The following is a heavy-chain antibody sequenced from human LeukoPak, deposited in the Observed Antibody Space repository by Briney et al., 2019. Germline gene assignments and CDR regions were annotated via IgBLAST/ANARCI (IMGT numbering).Heavy chain of an antibody. CDR2: INTYNGNT. V-gene: IGHV1-18*01. CDR1: GYTFSSYG. D-gene: IGHD3-16*02. CDR3: ARDKFYDYVWGSYRQNWFDP. J-gene: IGHJ5*02. Sequence: GASVRVSCKASGYTFSSYGISWVRQAPGQGLEWMGWINTYNGNTNYAQKLQGRVTMTTDTSTSTAYMELRSLRSDDTAVYYCARDKFYDYVWGSYRQNWFDPWGQGTLVTVSS.